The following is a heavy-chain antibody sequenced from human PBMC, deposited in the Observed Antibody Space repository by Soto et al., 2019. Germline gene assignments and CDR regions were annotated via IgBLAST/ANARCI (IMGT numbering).Heavy chain of an antibody. V-gene: IGHV2-5*01. D-gene: IGHD4-17*01. J-gene: IGHJ1*01. CDR3: AHTGDYILRHFQL. Sequence: QIALKESGPTLLKPTQTLTLTCTFSGFSLTTNGVGVGWFRQPPGKALEWLALIYWNGDDQYSPSLRTRLTLLKDTSKNHVVLIMTDVDPVDTGTYYCAHTGDYILRHFQLWGQGTLVTVSS. CDR1: GFSLTTNGVG. CDR2: IYWNGDD.